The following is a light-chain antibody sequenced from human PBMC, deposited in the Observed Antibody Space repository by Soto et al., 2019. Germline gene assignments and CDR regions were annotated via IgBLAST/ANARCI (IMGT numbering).Light chain of an antibody. J-gene: IGKJ4*01. CDR2: DAS. V-gene: IGKV3-11*01. CDR1: QSVSSY. CDR3: QQRSNWLSMT. Sequence: EIVLTQSPATLSLSPGERATPSCRASQSVSSYLAWYQQKPGQAPRLLIYDASNRATGIPARFSGSGSGTDFTLTISSLDPEDFAVYYCQQRSNWLSMTFGGGTKVEIK.